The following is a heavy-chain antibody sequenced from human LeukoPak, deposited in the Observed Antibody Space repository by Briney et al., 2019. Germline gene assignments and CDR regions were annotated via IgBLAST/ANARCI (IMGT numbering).Heavy chain of an antibody. D-gene: IGHD2-2*01. CDR2: IYYSGMT. CDR3: ARRTDCSSISCSCDHGAFDL. V-gene: IGHV4-59*08. Sequence: SETLSLTCTVSGGSISTYYWSWIRQPPGKGREWIGYIYYSGMTNYNPSLKSRVTVSVDTSKNQFSLRLTSVTAADTAVYYCARRTDCSSISCSCDHGAFDLWGPGTMVTVSS. J-gene: IGHJ3*01. CDR1: GGSISTYY.